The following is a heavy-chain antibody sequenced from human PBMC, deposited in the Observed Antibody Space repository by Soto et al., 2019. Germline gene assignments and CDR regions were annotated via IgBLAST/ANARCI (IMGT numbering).Heavy chain of an antibody. J-gene: IGHJ4*02. D-gene: IGHD6-6*01. Sequence: QLQLVQSGSEVKKPGASVKVSCKTSGFTFTNYGFTWVRQAPGKGLEWMGWSSALNGFTNYAQDFQGRVTLTTDSSTNTADMALRGLRSDDTAFYYCAATTSIATGLRYWGQGTVVSVAS. CDR2: SSALNGFT. CDR1: GFTFTNYG. CDR3: AATTSIATGLRY. V-gene: IGHV1-18*01.